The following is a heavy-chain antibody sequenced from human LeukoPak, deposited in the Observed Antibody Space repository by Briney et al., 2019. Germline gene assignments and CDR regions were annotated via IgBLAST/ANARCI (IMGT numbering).Heavy chain of an antibody. J-gene: IGHJ4*02. D-gene: IGHD4/OR15-4a*01. Sequence: EESLQISCKGSGYIFTSYWIGWVRQLPGKGLEWMGMIYPGDSDTRYSPSFQGHVTISADTSITTAYLQWSGLKASDTAMYYCARHIGLTTRYFDSWGQGTLVTVSS. CDR2: IYPGDSDT. CDR3: ARHIGLTTRYFDS. CDR1: GYIFTSYW. V-gene: IGHV5-51*01.